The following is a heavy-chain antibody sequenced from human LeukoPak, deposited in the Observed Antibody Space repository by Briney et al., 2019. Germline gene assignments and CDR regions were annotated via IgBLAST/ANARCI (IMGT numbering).Heavy chain of an antibody. J-gene: IGHJ4*02. V-gene: IGHV1-2*02. Sequence: GASVKVSCKASEDTFTGYYIHWVRQAPGQGLEWMGWINPNSGGTNYAQKFQGRVTMTRDTSISTAYMELSRLRSDDTAVYYCARGGATYYYGSGSYYPLGYWGQGTLVTVSS. CDR1: EDTFTGYY. D-gene: IGHD3-10*01. CDR3: ARGGATYYYGSGSYYPLGY. CDR2: INPNSGGT.